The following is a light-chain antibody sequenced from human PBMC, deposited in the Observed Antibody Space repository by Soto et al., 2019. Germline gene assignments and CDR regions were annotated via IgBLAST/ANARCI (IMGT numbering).Light chain of an antibody. Sequence: QSALTQPPSASGSPGQSVTISCTGTSSDVGGYNYVSWHQQHPGKAPKLMISEVTKRPSGVPDRFSGSKSGNTASLIVSGLQAEDEADYYCSSYAGSNWVFGGGTKLTVL. CDR3: SSYAGSNWV. V-gene: IGLV2-8*01. CDR1: SSDVGGYNY. CDR2: EVT. J-gene: IGLJ3*02.